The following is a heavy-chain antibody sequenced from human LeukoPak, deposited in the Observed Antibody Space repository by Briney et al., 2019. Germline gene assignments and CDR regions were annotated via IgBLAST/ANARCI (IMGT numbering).Heavy chain of an antibody. CDR2: LTSSGSII. D-gene: IGHD2-2*01. J-gene: IGHJ4*02. V-gene: IGHV3-48*01. Sequence: PGGSLRLSCAASGFTFSSYSMYWVRQAPGKGLEWVSYLTSSGSIISYADSVKGRLAISRDNARSSLYLQMNSLRAEDTAVYYCARGMGYCSGTSCYVDYWGQGALVTASS. CDR3: ARGMGYCSGTSCYVDY. CDR1: GFTFSSYS.